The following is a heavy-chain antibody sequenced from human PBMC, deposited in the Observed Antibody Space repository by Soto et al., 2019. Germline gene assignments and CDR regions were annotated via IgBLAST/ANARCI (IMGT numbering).Heavy chain of an antibody. CDR1: GFTISSFA. J-gene: IGHJ4*02. V-gene: IGHV3-23*01. CDR3: ARGSSAGKGSPPDF. Sequence: PGGSLSLSCAASGFTISSFAISWVCQPPGKGLDLVSAISGCGGSTYSADSVQGRFTISRDNSKNTLYLQMRSLRAMDTAVYSCARGSSAGKGSPPDFWGQGSLVTVSS. D-gene: IGHD6-13*01. CDR2: ISGCGGST.